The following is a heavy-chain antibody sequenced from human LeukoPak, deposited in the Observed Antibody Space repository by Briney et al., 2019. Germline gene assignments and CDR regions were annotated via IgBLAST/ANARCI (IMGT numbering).Heavy chain of an antibody. D-gene: IGHD4-17*01. Sequence: SETLSLTCAVYGGSYSGYYWSWIRQPPGKELEWIGEINHSGSTNYNPSLKSRVTISVDTSKNQFSLKLSSVTAADTAVYYCARSASGDIDYWGQGTLVTVSS. CDR1: GGSYSGYY. CDR3: ARSASGDIDY. V-gene: IGHV4-34*01. CDR2: INHSGST. J-gene: IGHJ4*02.